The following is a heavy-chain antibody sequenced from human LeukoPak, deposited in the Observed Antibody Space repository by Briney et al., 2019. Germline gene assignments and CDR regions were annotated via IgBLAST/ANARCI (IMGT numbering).Heavy chain of an antibody. CDR1: GFTFSSYA. CDR2: ISGSGGST. Sequence: GGSLSLSCAASGFTFSSYAMSWVRQAPGKGLEWVSAISGSGGSTYYADSVKGRFTISRDNSKNTLYLQMNSLRAEDTAIYYCAKNRGGRFYSGSDYWSQGTLVTVPS. CDR3: AKNRGGRFYSGSDY. V-gene: IGHV3-23*01. J-gene: IGHJ4*02. D-gene: IGHD2-21*01.